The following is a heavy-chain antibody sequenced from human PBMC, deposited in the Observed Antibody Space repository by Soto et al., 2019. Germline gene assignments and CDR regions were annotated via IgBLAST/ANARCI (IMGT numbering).Heavy chain of an antibody. CDR1: GGSISSGGYY. Sequence: PSETLSLTCTVSGGSISSGGYYWGWVRQPPGKGLEWIASIYDSEKIYNNPSLKSRVTISLDTSKNQFSLKLRSVTAADTAVYYFVPRTVIFFIAFNFWAQGTMVTVSS. V-gene: IGHV4-39*01. CDR3: VPRTVIFFIAFNF. D-gene: IGHD2-21*01. CDR2: IYDSEKI. J-gene: IGHJ3*01.